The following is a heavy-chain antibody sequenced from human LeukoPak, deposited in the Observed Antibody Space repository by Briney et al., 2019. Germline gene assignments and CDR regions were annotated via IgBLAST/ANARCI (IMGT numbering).Heavy chain of an antibody. J-gene: IGHJ6*02. V-gene: IGHV1-18*01. Sequence: GASVTVSCTASGYTFTSYGISWVRQAPGQGLEWMGWISAYNGNTNYAQKLQGRVTMTTDTSTSTAYMELRSLRSDDTAVYYCAREGEVVVVADYAHENYYYYYGMDVWGQGTTVTVSS. D-gene: IGHD2-15*01. CDR1: GYTFTSYG. CDR3: AREGEVVVVADYAHENYYYYYGMDV. CDR2: ISAYNGNT.